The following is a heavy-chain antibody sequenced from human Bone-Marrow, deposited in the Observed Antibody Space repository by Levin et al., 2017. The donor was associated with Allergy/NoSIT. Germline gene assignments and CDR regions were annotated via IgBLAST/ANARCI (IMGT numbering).Heavy chain of an antibody. V-gene: IGHV1-69*06. CDR3: AGSSSGTGQFDH. D-gene: IGHD6-6*01. CDR1: GGIFSTYV. Sequence: PGESLKISCKASGGIFSTYVISWVRQAPGQGLEWMGGIVPIFGTTHYAQKLQGRITITADKSTSTAYMELSRLGSEDTAVYYWAGSSSGTGQFDHWGQGTLVTVSS. J-gene: IGHJ4*02. CDR2: IVPIFGTT.